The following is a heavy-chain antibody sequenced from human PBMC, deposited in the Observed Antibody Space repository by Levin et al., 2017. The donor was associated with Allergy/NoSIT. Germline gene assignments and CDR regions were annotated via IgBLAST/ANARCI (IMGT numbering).Heavy chain of an antibody. CDR3: ASQPRFLDWLLFDY. Sequence: SETLSLTCTVSGYSITSSSYYWGWIRQPPGKGLEWIGSFYYTGGTYYSPSLKSRLTISVDTSRNQFSLRLTSVTAADTAVYYCASQPRFLDWLLFDYWGQGTLVTVSS. D-gene: IGHD3/OR15-3a*01. V-gene: IGHV4-39*01. CDR2: FYYTGGT. CDR1: GYSITSSSYY. J-gene: IGHJ4*02.